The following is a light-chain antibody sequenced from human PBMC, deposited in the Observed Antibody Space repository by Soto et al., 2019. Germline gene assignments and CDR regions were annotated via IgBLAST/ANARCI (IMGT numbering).Light chain of an antibody. CDR2: EVT. Sequence: QSALTQPPSASGSPGQSVTISCTGTSSDVGGYNYVSWYQHHPGKAPKLMIFEVTKRPSGVPDRFSGSKSGNTASLSVSGLQAEDEADYYCCTYADGNIFVFGTGTKLTVL. CDR1: SSDVGGYNY. J-gene: IGLJ1*01. CDR3: CTYADGNIFV. V-gene: IGLV2-8*01.